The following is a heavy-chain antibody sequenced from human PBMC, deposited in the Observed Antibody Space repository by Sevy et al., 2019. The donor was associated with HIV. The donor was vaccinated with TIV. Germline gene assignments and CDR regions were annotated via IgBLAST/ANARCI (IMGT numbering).Heavy chain of an antibody. V-gene: IGHV3-7*01. CDR1: GFTFRNFW. Sequence: GGSLRLSCAVSGFTFRNFWMSWVRQAPGKGLEWVANIRQDGSEKYYVDSVRGRFTISRDNAKNSLFLQLNSLRADDTAIYYYAKSYFGSGTSYGMDLWGRGTTVTVSS. J-gene: IGHJ6*02. CDR3: AKSYFGSGTSYGMDL. CDR2: IRQDGSEK. D-gene: IGHD3-10*01.